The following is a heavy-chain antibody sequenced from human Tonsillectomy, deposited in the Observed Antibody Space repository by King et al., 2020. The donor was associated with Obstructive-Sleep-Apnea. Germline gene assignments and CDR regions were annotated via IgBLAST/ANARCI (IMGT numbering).Heavy chain of an antibody. D-gene: IGHD7-27*01. CDR2: INPADSDT. CDR1: GYTFANNW. Sequence: VQLVESGAEVKKPGESLKISCKGSGYTFANNWIAWVRQMPGKGLEWMGIINPADSDTRYSPSFRGQVTISADKSISTASLQWSSLKASDSAIYFCARHLSWGRGMDVWGQGTTVTVSS. CDR3: ARHLSWGRGMDV. V-gene: IGHV5-51*01. J-gene: IGHJ6*02.